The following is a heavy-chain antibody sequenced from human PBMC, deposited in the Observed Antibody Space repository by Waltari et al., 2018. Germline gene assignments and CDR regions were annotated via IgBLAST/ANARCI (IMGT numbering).Heavy chain of an antibody. CDR2: ISSSSSYI. J-gene: IGHJ4*02. CDR1: GFPFSRYS. CDR3: ARVDTAMATFDY. D-gene: IGHD5-18*01. V-gene: IGHV3-21*01. Sequence: EVQLVESGGGLVKPGGSLRLSCAASGFPFSRYSLTWVRQAPGKGLEWVSSISSSSSYIYYADSVKGRFTISRDNAKNSLYLQMNSLRAEDTAVYYCARVDTAMATFDYWGQGTLVTVSS.